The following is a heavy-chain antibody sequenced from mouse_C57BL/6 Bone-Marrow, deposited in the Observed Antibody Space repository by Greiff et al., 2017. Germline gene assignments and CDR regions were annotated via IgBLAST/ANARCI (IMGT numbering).Heavy chain of an antibody. CDR1: GFTFTDYY. Sequence: EVQLVESGGGLVQPGGSLSLSCAASGFTFTDYYMSWVRQPPGKALEWLGFIRNKANGYTTEYSASVKGRFTISRDNSQSILYLQMNALRAEDSATYYCARYYYAFDYWGQGTTLTVSS. D-gene: IGHD1-1*01. V-gene: IGHV7-3*01. CDR2: IRNKANGYTT. CDR3: ARYYYAFDY. J-gene: IGHJ2*01.